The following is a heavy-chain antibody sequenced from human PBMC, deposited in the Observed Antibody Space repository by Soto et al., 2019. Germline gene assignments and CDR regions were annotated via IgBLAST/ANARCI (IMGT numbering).Heavy chain of an antibody. Sequence: GASVKVSCKASGGTFSSYAISWVRQAPGQGLEWMGGIIPIFGTANYAQKFQGRVTITADECTSTAYMELSSLTSEDTAVYYCARGMVSSGWFLAYWGQGTLVTVSS. D-gene: IGHD6-19*01. J-gene: IGHJ4*02. CDR3: ARGMVSSGWFLAY. V-gene: IGHV1-69*13. CDR2: IIPIFGTA. CDR1: GGTFSSYA.